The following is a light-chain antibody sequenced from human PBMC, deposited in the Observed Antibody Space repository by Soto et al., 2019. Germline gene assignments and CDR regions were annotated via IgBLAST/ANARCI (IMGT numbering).Light chain of an antibody. CDR1: QDISNY. CDR2: DAS. J-gene: IGKJ5*01. Sequence: DIQMTQSPSSLSASVGDRVTITCRASQDISNYLNWYQQRPGKAPKLLIYDASNLERGVPSRFSGTRSGTHFTLAITSLQPEDVATYYCQQSDSLPITFGQGTRLEI. V-gene: IGKV1-33*01. CDR3: QQSDSLPIT.